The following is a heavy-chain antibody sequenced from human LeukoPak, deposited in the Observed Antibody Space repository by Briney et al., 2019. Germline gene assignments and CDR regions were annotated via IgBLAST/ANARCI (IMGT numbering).Heavy chain of an antibody. D-gene: IGHD6-6*01. CDR2: INSDGSST. CDR1: GFTFSSYW. V-gene: IGHV3-74*01. Sequence: GGSLRLSCAASGFTFSSYWMHWVRQAPGKGLVWVSRINSDGSSTSYADSVKGRFTISRDNAKNTQYLQMNSLRAEDTAVYYCARAKISYSSSSAVDPWGQGTLVTVSS. CDR3: ARAKISYSSSSAVDP. J-gene: IGHJ5*02.